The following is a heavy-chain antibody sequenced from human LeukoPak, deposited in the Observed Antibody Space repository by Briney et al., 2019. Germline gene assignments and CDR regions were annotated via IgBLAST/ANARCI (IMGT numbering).Heavy chain of an antibody. CDR1: GFSFHDYA. D-gene: IGHD6-19*01. J-gene: IGHJ4*02. CDR3: AKDIGTGWSFDY. CDR2: TNGDGRTT. Sequence: GGSLTLSCAASGFSFHDYAIHWVRQSPGRGLEWVSLTNGDGRTTYSDSAKARFTISRDNSKNSLYLQMNSLRSEDTALYYCAKDIGTGWSFDYWGQGILVTVPS. V-gene: IGHV3-43*02.